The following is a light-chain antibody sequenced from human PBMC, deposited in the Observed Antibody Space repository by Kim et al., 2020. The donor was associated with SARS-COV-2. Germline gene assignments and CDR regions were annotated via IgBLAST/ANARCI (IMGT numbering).Light chain of an antibody. CDR1: QSVSSSY. V-gene: IGKV3-20*01. Sequence: PGERATLSCRASQSVSSSYLAWYQQKPGQAPRLLIYGASSRATGIPDRFSGSGSGTDFTLTISTLEPEDFAVYYCQQYGSSPPITFGQGTRLEIK. CDR3: QQYGSSPPIT. J-gene: IGKJ5*01. CDR2: GAS.